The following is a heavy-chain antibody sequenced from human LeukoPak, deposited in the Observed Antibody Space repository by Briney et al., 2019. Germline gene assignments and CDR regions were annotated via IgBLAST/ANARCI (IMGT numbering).Heavy chain of an antibody. J-gene: IGHJ4*02. Sequence: GGSLRLSCATSGLNFINAWMSWVRQAPGKGLEWVSAISGSGGSTYYADSVKGRFTISRDNSKNTLYLQMKSLRAEDTAVYYCAKAGGSGITVAGTVDYWGQGTLVTVSS. V-gene: IGHV3-23*01. D-gene: IGHD6-19*01. CDR1: GLNFINAW. CDR2: ISGSGGST. CDR3: AKAGGSGITVAGTVDY.